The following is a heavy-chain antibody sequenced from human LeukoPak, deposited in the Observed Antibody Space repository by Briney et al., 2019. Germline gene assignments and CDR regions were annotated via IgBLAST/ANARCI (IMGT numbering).Heavy chain of an antibody. CDR2: RSDDGSNK. Sequence: GGSLRLSCAASGFPFSSYAKHWVRLAPGKGLEWVAFRSDDGSNKYYADSVKGRFTISRDNSKNTLYLQMNSLRAEDTAVYYCAREHIVVVTAIPSHYYYYGMDVWGQGTTVTVSS. CDR1: GFPFSSYA. CDR3: AREHIVVVTAIPSHYYYYGMDV. D-gene: IGHD2-21*02. J-gene: IGHJ6*02. V-gene: IGHV3-30-3*01.